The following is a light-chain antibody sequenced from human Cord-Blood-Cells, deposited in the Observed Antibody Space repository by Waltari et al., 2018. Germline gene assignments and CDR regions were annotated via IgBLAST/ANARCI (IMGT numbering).Light chain of an antibody. CDR3: QSYDSSLSGSV. CDR1: SSNIGAGYD. CDR2: GNS. V-gene: IGLV1-40*01. J-gene: IGLJ2*01. Sequence: HSVLTQPPSVSGAPGQRVTISCTGSSSNIGAGYDVHWYQQLPGTAPKLLIYGNSNRPSGVPDRFAGSKSGTSACLAITGLQAEDEADYCCQSYDSSLSGSVFGGGTKLTVL.